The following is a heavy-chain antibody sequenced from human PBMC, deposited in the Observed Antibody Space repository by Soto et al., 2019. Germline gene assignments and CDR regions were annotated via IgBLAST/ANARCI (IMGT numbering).Heavy chain of an antibody. V-gene: IGHV1-69*01. CDR3: ARGIYYDSRGYYFFF. CDR2: IVPMFGTA. D-gene: IGHD3-22*01. Sequence: KVSCKASGGTFSRYALSWVRQAPGQGPEWMGGIVPMFGTANYAQKFQGRVTITADESTSTAYMQLSSLRSEDTAVYYCARGIYYDSRGYYFFFWGQGTLVTVSS. CDR1: GGTFSRYA. J-gene: IGHJ4*02.